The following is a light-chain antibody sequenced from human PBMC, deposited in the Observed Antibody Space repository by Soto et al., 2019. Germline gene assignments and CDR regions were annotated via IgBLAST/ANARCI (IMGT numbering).Light chain of an antibody. V-gene: IGLV1-51*02. CDR2: QDY. J-gene: IGLJ2*01. Sequence: QSVLTQPPSVSAAPGQRVTISCSGSISNIGNGYVSWYKQLPGTVPKLLIYQDYKRPSGIPDRFYGSKSGTSATLGITGLQTGDEADYYCGTWDSGLSAGVFGGGTKLTVL. CDR3: GTWDSGLSAGV. CDR1: ISNIGNGY.